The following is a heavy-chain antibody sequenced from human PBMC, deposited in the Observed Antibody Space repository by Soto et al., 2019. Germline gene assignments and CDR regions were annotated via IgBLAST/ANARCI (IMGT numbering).Heavy chain of an antibody. CDR3: ARSSSSSSGYYYYYGMDV. V-gene: IGHV1-46*01. CDR1: GGTFSSYA. D-gene: IGHD6-6*01. J-gene: IGHJ6*02. Sequence: ASVKVSCKASGGTFSSYAISWVRQAPGQGLEWMGVIIPIGGRTSYAQKFQGRVTMTRDTSTSTVYMELSSLRSEDTAVYYCARSSSSSSGYYYYYGMDVWGQGTTVTVS. CDR2: IIPIGGRT.